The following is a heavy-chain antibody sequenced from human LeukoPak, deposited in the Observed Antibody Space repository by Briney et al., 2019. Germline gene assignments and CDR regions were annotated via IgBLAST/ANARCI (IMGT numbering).Heavy chain of an antibody. V-gene: IGHV3-30-3*01. CDR2: ISYDGSKK. Sequence: SCKASGYTFTSYDINWVRQAPGKGLEWVAGISYDGSKKYNADSVKGRFTISSYNSKNTLYLQMNSLRAEDTAVYYCARDRSVAGTRWFDPWGQGTLVTVSS. CDR1: GYTFTSYD. J-gene: IGHJ5*02. D-gene: IGHD6-19*01. CDR3: ARDRSVAGTRWFDP.